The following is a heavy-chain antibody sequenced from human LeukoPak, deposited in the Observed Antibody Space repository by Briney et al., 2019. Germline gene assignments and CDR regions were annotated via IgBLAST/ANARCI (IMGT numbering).Heavy chain of an antibody. J-gene: IGHJ5*02. CDR2: ISSSSSYI. CDR1: GFTFSTYS. Sequence: GGSLRLSCAASGFTFSTYSMNWVRQAPGEGLEWVSSISSSSSYIYYAASLKGRFTISRDNAKNSLYLQMNSLRAEDTAVYYCARTYCSSTSCYTPWFDPWGQGTLVTVSS. D-gene: IGHD2-2*02. V-gene: IGHV3-21*01. CDR3: ARTYCSSTSCYTPWFDP.